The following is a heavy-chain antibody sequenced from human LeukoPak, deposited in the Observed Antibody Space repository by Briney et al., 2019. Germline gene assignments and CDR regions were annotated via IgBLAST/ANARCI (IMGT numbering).Heavy chain of an antibody. D-gene: IGHD6-19*01. CDR3: ARDRQWLVENWFDP. Sequence: PSETLSLTCTVSGGSISSYYWSWIRQPPGKGLEWIGEINHSGSTNYNPSLKSRVTISVDTSKSQFSLKLSSVTAADTAVYYCARDRQWLVENWFDPWGQGTLVTVSS. CDR1: GGSISSYY. CDR2: INHSGST. V-gene: IGHV4-34*01. J-gene: IGHJ5*02.